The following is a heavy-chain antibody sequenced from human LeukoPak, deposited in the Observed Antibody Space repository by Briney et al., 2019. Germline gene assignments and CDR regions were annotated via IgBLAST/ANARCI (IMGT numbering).Heavy chain of an antibody. V-gene: IGHV1-46*01. CDR2: INPTGGST. Sequence: GASVKVSCQACGYTYTSYAMNWVGQAPGQGREWMGLINPTGGSTGYAQKFQGRVTMTRDMSTSTDYMELSSLRSEDTAIYYCARDNSVGDNAWWFDPWGQGTLVTVSS. D-gene: IGHD1-26*01. J-gene: IGHJ5*02. CDR1: GYTYTSYA. CDR3: ARDNSVGDNAWWFDP.